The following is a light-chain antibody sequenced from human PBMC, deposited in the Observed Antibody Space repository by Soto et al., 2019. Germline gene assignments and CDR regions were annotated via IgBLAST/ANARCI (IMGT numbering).Light chain of an antibody. CDR3: QQASSFPHT. CDR1: QDISKW. J-gene: IGKJ2*01. CDR2: AAS. Sequence: DIQMTQSPSSVSAPVGDRVTISCRASQDISKWLAWYQQKPGKAPKLLISAASTLQSGVPSRFGVSGSGTEFTLTIQSLQPDDIATYDCQQASSFPHTFGQGTKLEIK. V-gene: IGKV1-12*01.